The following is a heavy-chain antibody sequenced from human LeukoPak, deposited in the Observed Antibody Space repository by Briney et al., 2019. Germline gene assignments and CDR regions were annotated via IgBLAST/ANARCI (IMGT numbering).Heavy chain of an antibody. CDR2: IYYSGST. V-gene: IGHV4-59*08. Sequence: SETLSLTCTVSGSFISSHYWSWIRQPPGKGLEWIGYIYYSGSTDYNPSLKSRVTISVDTSNNQFSLNLNSVTAADTAMYYCARLMVRGTDQNWFDPWGQGALVTVSS. CDR1: GSFISSHY. CDR3: ARLMVRGTDQNWFDP. J-gene: IGHJ5*02. D-gene: IGHD3-10*01.